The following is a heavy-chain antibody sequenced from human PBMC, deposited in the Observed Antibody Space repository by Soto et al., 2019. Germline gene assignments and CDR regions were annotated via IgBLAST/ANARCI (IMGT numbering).Heavy chain of an antibody. J-gene: IGHJ4*02. D-gene: IGHD3-16*02. V-gene: IGHV4-31*03. CDR2: IYYSGST. CDR1: GGSISIGGYY. CDR3: SRSQARYSTLPGSTQIDS. Sequence: SETLCLTCTVSGGSISIGGYYWSWIRQHPGKGLEWIGYIYYSGSTYYNPSLKSRVTISVDTSKNQFSLKLCSVTAADTAVDYFSRSQARYSTLPGSTQIDSWGQGTLVTVSA.